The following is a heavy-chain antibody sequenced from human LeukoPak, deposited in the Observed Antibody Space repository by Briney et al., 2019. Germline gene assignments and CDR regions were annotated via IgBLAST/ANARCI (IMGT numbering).Heavy chain of an antibody. CDR2: ISAYNGNT. J-gene: IGHJ5*02. V-gene: IGHV1-18*01. D-gene: IGHD3-10*01. CDR1: GYTFTSYG. Sequence: ASVKVSCKASGYTFTSYGISWVRQAPGQGLEWMGWISAYNGNTNYAQKLQGRVTMTTDTSTSTAYMELRSLRSDDTAVYYCARSGLWFGEYSRWFDPWGQGTLVTVSS. CDR3: ARSGLWFGEYSRWFDP.